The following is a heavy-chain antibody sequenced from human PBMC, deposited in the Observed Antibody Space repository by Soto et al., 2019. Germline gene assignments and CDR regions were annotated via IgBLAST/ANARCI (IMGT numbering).Heavy chain of an antibody. CDR3: AREGQMPQHFGMDV. Sequence: PSETLSLTCSVSGGSINNHFWSWIRQTPGKPLEWIGYVMHNGNTHYNPSFTSRVKISVGLSKNEFSLVLRSVAAVDTALYYCAREGQMPQHFGMDVWGQGIQVTVSS. D-gene: IGHD3-3*01. CDR2: VMHNGNT. V-gene: IGHV4-59*11. J-gene: IGHJ6*02. CDR1: GGSINNHF.